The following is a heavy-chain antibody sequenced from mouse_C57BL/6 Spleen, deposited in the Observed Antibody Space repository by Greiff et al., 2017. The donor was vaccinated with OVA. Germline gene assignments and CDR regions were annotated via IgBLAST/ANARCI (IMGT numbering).Heavy chain of an antibody. J-gene: IGHJ1*03. D-gene: IGHD1-1*01. CDR1: GFTFSDYG. V-gene: IGHV5-17*01. Sequence: EVKLVESGGGLVKPGGSLKLSCAASGFTFSDYGMHWVRQAPEKGLEWVAYISSGSSTIYYADTVQGRFTISRDNAKNTLFLQMNSLRAEDTAMEYCARGHYGSRRYFEVWGTGTTVTVSS. CDR3: ARGHYGSRRYFEV. CDR2: ISSGSSTI.